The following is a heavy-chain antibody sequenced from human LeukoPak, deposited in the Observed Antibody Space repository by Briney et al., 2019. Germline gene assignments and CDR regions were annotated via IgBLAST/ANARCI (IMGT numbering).Heavy chain of an antibody. J-gene: IGHJ3*02. CDR1: GGSISSYY. CDR3: ARYPHFSDSSDGDALDI. Sequence: SETLSLTCTVSGGSISSYYWSWTRQPAGKGLEWIGRIESSGSTKYNPSLKSRVPMSVDTSKNQFSLKLSSVTAADTAVYYCARYPHFSDSSDGDALDIWGQGTMVTVSS. CDR2: IESSGST. V-gene: IGHV4-4*07. D-gene: IGHD3-22*01.